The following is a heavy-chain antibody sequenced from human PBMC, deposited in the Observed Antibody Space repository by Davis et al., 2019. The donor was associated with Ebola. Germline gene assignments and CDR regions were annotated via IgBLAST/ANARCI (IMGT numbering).Heavy chain of an antibody. J-gene: IGHJ5*02. CDR1: GDSITSHY. Sequence: SETLSLTCTVSGDSITSHYWTWVRQPPGKRLEWIGEINHSGSTNYNPSLKSRVTISVDTSKNQFSLKLSSVTAADTAVYYCARGTGTTNWFDPWGQGTLVTVSS. CDR3: ARGTGTTNWFDP. D-gene: IGHD1-7*01. V-gene: IGHV4-34*01. CDR2: INHSGST.